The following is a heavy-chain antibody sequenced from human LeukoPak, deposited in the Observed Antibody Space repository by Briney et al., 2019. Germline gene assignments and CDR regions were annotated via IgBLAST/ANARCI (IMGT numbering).Heavy chain of an antibody. Sequence: GGSLKLSCAASGLTFSSAWTHWVRQTPGKRLVWISRIRSDGTATYADSVRGRFTISRDNAKNTLYLQMNNLRADDTGIYYCARDGSYKLDYWGQGALVTVSS. D-gene: IGHD1-26*01. J-gene: IGHJ4*02. CDR3: ARDGSYKLDY. CDR1: GLTFSSAW. V-gene: IGHV3-74*01. CDR2: IRSDGTA.